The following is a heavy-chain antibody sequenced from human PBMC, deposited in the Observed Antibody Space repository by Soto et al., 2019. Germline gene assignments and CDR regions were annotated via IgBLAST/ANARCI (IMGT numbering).Heavy chain of an antibody. Sequence: GGSLRLSCAASGFTFSSYAMHWVRQAPGKGLEWVAVISYDGSNKYYADSVKGRFTISRDNSKNTLYLQMNSLRAEDTAVYYCARDLVGYCSGGSCYPYYYYGMDVWGQGTTVTVSS. CDR3: ARDLVGYCSGGSCYPYYYYGMDV. V-gene: IGHV3-30-3*01. J-gene: IGHJ6*02. D-gene: IGHD2-15*01. CDR1: GFTFSSYA. CDR2: ISYDGSNK.